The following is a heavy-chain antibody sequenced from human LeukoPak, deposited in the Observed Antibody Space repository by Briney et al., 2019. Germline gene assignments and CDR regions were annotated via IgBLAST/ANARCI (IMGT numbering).Heavy chain of an antibody. CDR1: GGSFSGYY. CDR3: ARGRGYSGYERDF. J-gene: IGHJ4*02. V-gene: IGHV4-34*01. D-gene: IGHD5-12*01. CDR2: INHSGST. Sequence: SETLSLTCAVYGGSFSGYYWSWIRQPPGKGLEWIGEINHSGSTNYNPSLKSRVTISVDTSKNQFSLKLSSVTAADTAVYDCARGRGYSGYERDFWGQGTLVTVSS.